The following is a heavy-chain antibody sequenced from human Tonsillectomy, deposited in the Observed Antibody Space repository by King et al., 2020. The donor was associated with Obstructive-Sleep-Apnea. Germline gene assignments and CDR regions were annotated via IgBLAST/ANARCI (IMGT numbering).Heavy chain of an antibody. CDR3: ARENFFYASGRPRYFDP. CDR2: IYYSWST. CDR1: GGSIDSTTYH. Sequence: LQLQESGPGLVKSSETLSLTCTVSGGSIDSTTYHWGWIRPPPGKGLVWSGSIYYSWSTSYNPSLKSRVTLSVYTSENQCSLSLTSVTAADTAVYYCARENFFYASGRPRYFDPWGQGTLVTVSS. V-gene: IGHV4-39*07. D-gene: IGHD3-10*01. J-gene: IGHJ4*02.